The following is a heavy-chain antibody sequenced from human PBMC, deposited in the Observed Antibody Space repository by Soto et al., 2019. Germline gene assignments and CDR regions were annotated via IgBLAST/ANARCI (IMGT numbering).Heavy chain of an antibody. D-gene: IGHD1-1*01. J-gene: IGHJ4*02. CDR1: GFLFSRFG. V-gene: IGHV3-33*01. CDR3: ARDDEYDDNGLDY. Sequence: QVQLVESRGGVVQPGTSLRLSCAASGFLFSRFGMHWVRQAPGKGLEWVAVIVHHGGTKDYADSVRGRFTISRDNSRNTLFLEMSSLRVEDTAIYYCARDDEYDDNGLDYWGQGTLVTVSS. CDR2: IVHHGGTK.